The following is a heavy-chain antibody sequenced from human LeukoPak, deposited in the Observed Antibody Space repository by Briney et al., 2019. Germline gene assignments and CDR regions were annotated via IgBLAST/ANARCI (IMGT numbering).Heavy chain of an antibody. CDR3: AGGVMGFDY. CDR1: GGTFSSYA. CDR2: IIPIFGTA. Sequence: SVKVPCEASGGTFSSYAISWVRQAPGQGLEWMGRIIPIFGTANYAQKFQGRVTITTDESTSTAYMELSSLRSEDTAVYYCAGGVMGFDYWGQGTLVTVSS. D-gene: IGHD3-16*01. V-gene: IGHV1-69*05. J-gene: IGHJ4*02.